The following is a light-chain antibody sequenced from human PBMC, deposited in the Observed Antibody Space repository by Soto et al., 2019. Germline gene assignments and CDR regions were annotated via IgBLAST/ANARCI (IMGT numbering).Light chain of an antibody. J-gene: IGKJ1*01. CDR1: QSVLYSSNNKNY. Sequence: DIVMTQSPDSLAVSLGERATINCKSSQSVLYSSNNKNYLVWYQQKPGQPPKLLIYWASTRESGVPDRFSGSGAGTDFSLTISSLQAEDVAVYYCKQYYSTPWTFGQGTKVEIK. CDR3: KQYYSTPWT. V-gene: IGKV4-1*01. CDR2: WAS.